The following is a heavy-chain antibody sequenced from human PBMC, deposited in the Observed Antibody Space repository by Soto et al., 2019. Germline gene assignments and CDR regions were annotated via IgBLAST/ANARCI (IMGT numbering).Heavy chain of an antibody. D-gene: IGHD6-6*01. CDR3: ARDPRPPQYRSSPSGPFDS. Sequence: QVQLVESGGGVVQPGRSLRLSCAASGFTFSSYGMRWVRQAPGTGLEWVAVIWYDGSNKYYADSVKGRFTISRDNSKNTLYLRMNSLRAEDTAVYYCARDPRPPQYRSSPSGPFDSWGQGTLVTVSS. J-gene: IGHJ4*02. V-gene: IGHV3-33*01. CDR2: IWYDGSNK. CDR1: GFTFSSYG.